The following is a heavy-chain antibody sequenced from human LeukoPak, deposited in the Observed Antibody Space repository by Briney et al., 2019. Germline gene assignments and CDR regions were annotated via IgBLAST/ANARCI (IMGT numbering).Heavy chain of an antibody. V-gene: IGHV4-34*01. Sequence: SETLSLTCAVYGGSFSGYYWSWIRQPPGKGLEWIGEINHSGSTNYNPSLKSRVTISVDTSKNQFSLKLSAVTAADTAVYYCARADYYGSGSSTAFDYWGQGTLVTVSS. CDR1: GGSFSGYY. J-gene: IGHJ4*02. CDR3: ARADYYGSGSSTAFDY. D-gene: IGHD3-10*01. CDR2: INHSGST.